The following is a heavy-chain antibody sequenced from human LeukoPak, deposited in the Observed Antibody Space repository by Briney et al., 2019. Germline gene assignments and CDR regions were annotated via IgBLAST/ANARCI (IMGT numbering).Heavy chain of an antibody. Sequence: SETLSLTCSVSDGSINSYYWNGIRRPPGKGLEWIGYIYYNGNTNYSPSLKSRVTMSVDTSKNLFSLKVSSVTAADTADYYCARGRRNYYGMDVWGQGDTGSV. CDR1: DGSINSYY. CDR2: IYYNGNT. V-gene: IGHV4-59*01. J-gene: IGHJ6*02. CDR3: ARGRRNYYGMDV.